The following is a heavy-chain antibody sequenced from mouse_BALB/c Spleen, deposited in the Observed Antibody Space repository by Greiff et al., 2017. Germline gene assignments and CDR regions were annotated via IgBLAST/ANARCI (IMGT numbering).Heavy chain of an antibody. CDR3: ARRGDDYDTWFAY. D-gene: IGHD2-4*01. V-gene: IGHV5-6-5*01. CDR1: GFTFSSYA. J-gene: IGHJ3*01. Sequence: EVQLVESGGGLVKPGGSLKLSCAASGFTFSSYAMSWVRQTPEKRLEWVASISSGGSTYYPDSVKGRFTISRDNARNILYLQMSSLRSEDTAMYYCARRGDDYDTWFAYWGQGTLVTVSA. CDR2: ISSGGST.